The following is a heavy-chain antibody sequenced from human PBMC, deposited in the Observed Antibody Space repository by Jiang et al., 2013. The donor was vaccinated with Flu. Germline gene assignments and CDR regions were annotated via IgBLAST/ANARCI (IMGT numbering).Heavy chain of an antibody. CDR1: GYTFTSYY. CDR2: INPSGGST. D-gene: IGHD5-12*01. J-gene: IGHJ3*02. CDR3: ARDSYIVHSGYDEPPGXAFDI. V-gene: IGHV1-46*01. Sequence: VQLVESGAEVKKPGASVKVSCKASGYTFTSYYMHWVRQAPGQGLEWMGIINPSGGSTSYAQKFQGRVTMTRDTSTSTVYMELSSLRSEDTAVYYCARDSYIVHSGYDEPPGXAFDIWGQGTMVTVSS.